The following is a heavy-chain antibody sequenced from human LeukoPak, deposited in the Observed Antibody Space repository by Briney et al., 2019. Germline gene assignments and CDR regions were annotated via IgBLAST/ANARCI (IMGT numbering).Heavy chain of an antibody. V-gene: IGHV4-39*01. CDR1: GGSISSSSYY. J-gene: IGHJ5*02. CDR3: TRRRATYVSYYDSSDYKNWLDP. Sequence: PSETLSLTCTVSGGSISSSSYYWGWIRQPPGKGLEWMGSIYYSASTYYNPSLKSGVTISVDTSKNQFSLKLNSVTAADTAVYYCTRRRATYVSYYDSSDYKNWLDPWGQGTLVTVSS. D-gene: IGHD3-22*01. CDR2: IYYSAST.